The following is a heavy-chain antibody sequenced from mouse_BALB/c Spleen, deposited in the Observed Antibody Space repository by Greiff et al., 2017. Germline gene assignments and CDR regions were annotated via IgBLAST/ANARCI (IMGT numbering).Heavy chain of an antibody. J-gene: IGHJ4*01. CDR3: ARSYYGSSFHAMDY. Sequence: SGPELVKPGASVKIPCKASGYTFTDYNMDWVKQSHGKSLEWIGDINPNNGGTIYNQKFKGKATLTVDKSSSTAYMELRSLTSEDTAVYYCARSYYGSSFHAMDYWGQGTSVTVSS. V-gene: IGHV1-18*01. D-gene: IGHD1-1*01. CDR1: GYTFTDYN. CDR2: INPNNGGT.